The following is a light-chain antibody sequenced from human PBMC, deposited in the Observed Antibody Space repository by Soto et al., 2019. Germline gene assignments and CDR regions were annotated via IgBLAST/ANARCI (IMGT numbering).Light chain of an antibody. CDR3: QQYDGAPLT. CDR1: QTLSINS. V-gene: IGKV3-20*01. J-gene: IGKJ3*01. CDR2: AAS. Sequence: EILLTQSPGILSLSPGERASLSCGASQTLSINSLAWYQQKPGQAPRLLIYAASTRDTGIPDRLNGSGAGTDFALTINRLEPEDFAVYYCQQYDGAPLTFGPGTKVDIK.